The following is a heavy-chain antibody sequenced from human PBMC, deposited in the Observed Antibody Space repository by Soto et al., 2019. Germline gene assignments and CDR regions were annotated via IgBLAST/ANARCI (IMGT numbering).Heavy chain of an antibody. D-gene: IGHD2-21*02. CDR1: GYTFTSYG. Sequence: PSVKVSCQASGYTFTSYGISWVRQAPGQGLEWMGWISAYNGNTNYAQKLQGRVTMTTDTSTSTAYMELRSLRSDDTAVYYCARDIPLAYCGGDCPYYFDYWGQGTLVTVSS. CDR2: ISAYNGNT. V-gene: IGHV1-18*01. CDR3: ARDIPLAYCGGDCPYYFDY. J-gene: IGHJ4*02.